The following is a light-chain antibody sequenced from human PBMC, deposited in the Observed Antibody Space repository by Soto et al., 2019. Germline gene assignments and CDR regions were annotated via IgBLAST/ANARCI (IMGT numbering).Light chain of an antibody. J-gene: IGLJ2*01. Sequence: QSVLTQPASVSGSPGQSITISCTGTSSDVGGYNYVSWYQQHPGKAPKLMIYDVSNRPSGVSSRFSASKSGNTASLTISGLQAEDEADYYCSSYSSSSTLVFGGGTKLTVL. CDR1: SSDVGGYNY. V-gene: IGLV2-14*03. CDR2: DVS. CDR3: SSYSSSSTLV.